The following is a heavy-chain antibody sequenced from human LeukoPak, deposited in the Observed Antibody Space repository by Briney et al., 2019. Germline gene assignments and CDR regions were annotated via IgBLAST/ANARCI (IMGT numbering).Heavy chain of an antibody. J-gene: IGHJ2*01. Sequence: SQTLSLTCAISGDSVSSNSAAWNWIRQSPSRGLEWLGRTYYRSKWYNDYAVSVKSRITINPDTSKNQFSLQLNSVTPEDTAVYYCARAGRWVEATSYWYFDLWGRGTLVTVSS. CDR1: GDSVSSNSAA. D-gene: IGHD1-26*01. CDR3: ARAGRWVEATSYWYFDL. CDR2: TYYRSKWYN. V-gene: IGHV6-1*01.